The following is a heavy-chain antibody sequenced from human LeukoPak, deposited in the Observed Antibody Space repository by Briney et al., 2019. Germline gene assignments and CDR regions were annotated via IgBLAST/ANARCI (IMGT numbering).Heavy chain of an antibody. CDR2: ISSSSSYI. CDR3: AKNSDYGDYLWAFDY. D-gene: IGHD4-17*01. V-gene: IGHV3-21*04. J-gene: IGHJ4*02. CDR1: GFTFSSYS. Sequence: GGSLRLSCAASGFTFSSYSMNWVRQAPGKGLEWVSSISSSSSYIYYADSVKGRFTISRDNSKNTLYLQMNSLRAEDTAVYYCAKNSDYGDYLWAFDYWGQGTLVTVSS.